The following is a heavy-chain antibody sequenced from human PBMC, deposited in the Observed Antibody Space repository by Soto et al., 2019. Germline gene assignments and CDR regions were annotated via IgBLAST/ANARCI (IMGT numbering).Heavy chain of an antibody. CDR1: GFTFTDYY. V-gene: IGHV3-11*01. D-gene: IGHD3-10*01. CDR2: ISSSGRTI. CDR3: APGEKFGEV. J-gene: IGHJ4*02. Sequence: QVQLVESGGGLVKPGGSLRLSCAASGFTFTDYYMSWIRQTPGKGLEWVSYISSSGRTIYYADSVKGRFTISRDNAKNSLYLQMNRLGVEDTAGYYCAPGEKFGEVWGQGTLVTVSS.